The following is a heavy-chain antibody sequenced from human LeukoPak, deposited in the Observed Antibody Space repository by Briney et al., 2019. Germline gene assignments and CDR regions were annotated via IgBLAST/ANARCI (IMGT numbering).Heavy chain of an antibody. D-gene: IGHD5-18*01. V-gene: IGHV3-7*01. CDR2: IKQDGSEK. CDR3: AKNGIQLWSDYYFDY. Sequence: GGSLRLSCAASGFTFSSYWMSWVRQAPGKGLEWVANIKQDGSEKYYVDSVKGRFTISRDNAKNSLYLQMNSLRAEDAAVYYCAKNGIQLWSDYYFDYWGQGTLVTVSS. J-gene: IGHJ4*02. CDR1: GFTFSSYW.